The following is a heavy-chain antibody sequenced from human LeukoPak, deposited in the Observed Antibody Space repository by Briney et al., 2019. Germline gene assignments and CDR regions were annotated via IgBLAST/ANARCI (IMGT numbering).Heavy chain of an antibody. CDR1: GFTFSSYS. D-gene: IGHD1-14*01. V-gene: IGHV3-21*01. Sequence: GGSLRLSCAASGFTFSSYSMNWVRQAAGKGLEWVSSISSSSSYIYYADSVKGRFTISRDNAKNSLYLQMNSLRAEDTAVYYCASPLRTGAAFYAFDIWGQGTMVTVSS. J-gene: IGHJ3*02. CDR3: ASPLRTGAAFYAFDI. CDR2: ISSSSSYI.